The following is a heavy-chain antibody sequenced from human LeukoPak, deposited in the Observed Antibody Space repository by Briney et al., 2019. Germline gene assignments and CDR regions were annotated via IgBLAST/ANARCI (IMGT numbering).Heavy chain of an antibody. CDR3: ARVGGSGINDAFDI. D-gene: IGHD3-10*01. CDR2: IYTSGST. CDR1: GGSISSYH. J-gene: IGHJ3*02. V-gene: IGHV4-4*07. Sequence: SETLSLTCTVSGGSISSYHWSWIRQPAGKGLEGIGRIYTSGSTNYNPSLKSRVTMSVDTSKNQFSLKLSSVTAADTAVYYCARVGGSGINDAFDIWGQGTMVTVSS.